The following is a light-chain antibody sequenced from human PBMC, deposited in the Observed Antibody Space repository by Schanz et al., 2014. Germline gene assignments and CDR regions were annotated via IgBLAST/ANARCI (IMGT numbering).Light chain of an antibody. CDR1: QSVFNNY. V-gene: IGKV3-20*01. Sequence: EIVLTQSPGTLSLSLGEGATLSCRASQSVFNNYLAWFQQKPGQAPRLLIFGASSRATGVPDRFSASGSGTDFTLTITRLEPEDFAVYYCQQYGSSPSLTFGGGTKVEIK. J-gene: IGKJ4*01. CDR2: GAS. CDR3: QQYGSSPSLT.